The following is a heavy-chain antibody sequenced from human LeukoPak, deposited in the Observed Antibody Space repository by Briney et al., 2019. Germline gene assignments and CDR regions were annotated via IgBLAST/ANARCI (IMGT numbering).Heavy chain of an antibody. J-gene: IGHJ4*02. D-gene: IGHD6-13*01. CDR2: ISGSGGST. V-gene: IGHV3-23*01. CDR3: AKWYSSSWGKYYFDY. CDR1: GFTFTNYA. Sequence: PGGCLRLSCAASGFTFTNYAMNWVRQAPGKGLEWVSGISGSGGSTYYAASVKGQFTISRDNSKNTLYLQMNSLRAEDTAVYYRAKWYSSSWGKYYFDYWGQGTLVTVSS.